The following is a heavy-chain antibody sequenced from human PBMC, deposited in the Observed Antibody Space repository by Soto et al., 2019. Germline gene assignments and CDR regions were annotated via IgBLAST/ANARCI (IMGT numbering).Heavy chain of an antibody. D-gene: IGHD5-12*01. Sequence: SVKVSCKASGFTFTSSAMQWVRQARGQRLEWIGWIVVGSGNTNYAQKFQERVTISRDNSKNTLYPQMNSLRAEDTAVYYCAREVAGPFDYWGQGTLVTVSS. CDR3: AREVAGPFDY. J-gene: IGHJ4*02. CDR2: IVVGSGNT. CDR1: GFTFTSSA. V-gene: IGHV1-58*02.